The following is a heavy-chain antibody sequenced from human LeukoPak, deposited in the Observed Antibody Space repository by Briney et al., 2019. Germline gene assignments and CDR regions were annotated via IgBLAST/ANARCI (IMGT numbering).Heavy chain of an antibody. V-gene: IGHV3-7*05. CDR3: ARDPLIAVAGIYFDY. CDR1: GFTFSNYW. CDR2: IKEDGSEK. Sequence: AGGSLRLSCAASGFTFSNYWMNWVRQAPGKGLEWVANIKEDGSEKNYVDSVKGRFTISRDNAKNSLYLQMSGLRAEDTAVYYCARDPLIAVAGIYFDYWGQGTLVTVSS. J-gene: IGHJ4*02. D-gene: IGHD6-19*01.